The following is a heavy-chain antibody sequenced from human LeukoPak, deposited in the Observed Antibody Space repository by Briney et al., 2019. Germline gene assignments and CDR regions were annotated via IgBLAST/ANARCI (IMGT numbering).Heavy chain of an antibody. D-gene: IGHD5-24*01. CDR3: ARLRQFTLGAFDI. Sequence: SETLSLTCAVYGGSFSGYYWSWIRQPPGKGLEWIGEINHSGSTNYNPSLKSRVTISVDTSKNQFSLKLSSVTAADTAVYYCARLRQFTLGAFDIWGQGTMVTVSS. CDR2: INHSGST. CDR1: GGSFSGYY. J-gene: IGHJ3*02. V-gene: IGHV4-34*01.